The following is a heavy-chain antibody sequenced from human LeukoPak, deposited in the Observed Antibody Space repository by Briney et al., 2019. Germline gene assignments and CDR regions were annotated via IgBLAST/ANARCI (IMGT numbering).Heavy chain of an antibody. V-gene: IGHV1-24*01. J-gene: IGHJ2*01. D-gene: IGHD2-21*02. CDR3: ATSLTVVVTAHWYSDL. CDR1: GYTLTELS. Sequence: ASVKVSCKVSGYTLTELSTHWVRQAPGKGLEWMGGFDPEDGETIYAQKFQGRVTMTEDTSTDTAYMELSSLRSEDTAVYYCATSLTVVVTAHWYSDLWGRGTLVTVSS. CDR2: FDPEDGET.